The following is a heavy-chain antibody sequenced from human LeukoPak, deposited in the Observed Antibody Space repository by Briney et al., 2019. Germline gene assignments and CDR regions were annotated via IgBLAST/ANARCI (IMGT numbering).Heavy chain of an antibody. V-gene: IGHV1-3*01. Sequence: ASVKVSCKASGYTFTSYYMHWVRQAPGQRLEWMGWINAGNGNTKYSQKFQGRVTITRDTSASTAYMELSSLRSEDTAMYYCARDLGLSSGYAYYYCGMDVWGQGTTVIVSS. CDR2: INAGNGNT. CDR1: GYTFTSYY. D-gene: IGHD3-22*01. CDR3: ARDLGLSSGYAYYYCGMDV. J-gene: IGHJ6*02.